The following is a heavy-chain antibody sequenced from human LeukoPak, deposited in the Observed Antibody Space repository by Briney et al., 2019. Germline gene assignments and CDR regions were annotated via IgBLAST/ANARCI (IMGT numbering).Heavy chain of an antibody. J-gene: IGHJ4*02. CDR1: GFTFSSYA. V-gene: IGHV3-23*01. Sequence: GGSLRLSCAASGFTFSSYAMSWVRQAPGKGLEWVSAISGSGGSTYYADSVKGRFTISRDNSKNTLYLQMNSLRAEDTAVYYCAKGERSDIVATIPFDYWGQGTLVTVSS. CDR3: AKGERSDIVATIPFDY. D-gene: IGHD5-12*01. CDR2: ISGSGGST.